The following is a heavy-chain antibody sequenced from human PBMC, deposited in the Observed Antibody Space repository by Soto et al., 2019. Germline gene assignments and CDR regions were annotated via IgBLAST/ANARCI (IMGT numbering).Heavy chain of an antibody. D-gene: IGHD5-12*01. CDR1: GYTFTGYY. CDR2: INPNSGVT. V-gene: IGHV1-2*02. CDR3: ARANSGDDDEFGC. J-gene: IGHJ4*02. Sequence: ASVKVSCKASGYTFTGYYMHWVRQAPGQGLEWMGWINPNSGVTNYAQKFQGRVTMTRDTSISSAYMELSRLRSDDTAVYYCARANSGDDDEFGCWGQGTPVTVSS.